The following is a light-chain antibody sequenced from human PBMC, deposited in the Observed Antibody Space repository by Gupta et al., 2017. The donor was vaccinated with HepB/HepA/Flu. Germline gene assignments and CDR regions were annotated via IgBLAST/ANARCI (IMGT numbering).Light chain of an antibody. Sequence: DIQVTQSPSSLSASVGDRVTITCRASQSVTHYLNWYHQKPGESPSLLIFGVTYLPRGVPSRFSGSGSGTDFTLTISDLQHEDFATYYCQQSNSTPWTFGQGTKVEI. CDR3: QQSNSTPWT. J-gene: IGKJ1*01. CDR1: QSVTHY. V-gene: IGKV1-39*01. CDR2: GVT.